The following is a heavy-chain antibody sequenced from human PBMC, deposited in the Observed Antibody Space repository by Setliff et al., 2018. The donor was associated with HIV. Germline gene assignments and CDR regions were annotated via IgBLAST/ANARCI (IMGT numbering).Heavy chain of an antibody. CDR1: GDSTSSYY. CDR2: IYTTGST. D-gene: IGHD5-12*01. CDR3: AKSPGFTGYGGSG. Sequence: SETLSLTCPVSGDSTSSYYWSWIRQPPGKGLEWIGYIYTTGSTNYNPSLKSRVTISLDTSKNQLSLKLSSVTAADTAVYYCAKSPGFTGYGGSGWGQGTLVTVSS. J-gene: IGHJ4*02. V-gene: IGHV4-4*09.